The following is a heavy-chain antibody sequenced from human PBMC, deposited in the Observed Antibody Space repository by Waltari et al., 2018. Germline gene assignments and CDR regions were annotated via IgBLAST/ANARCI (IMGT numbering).Heavy chain of an antibody. CDR3: ARTDSSGQPSAFDI. D-gene: IGHD3-22*01. Sequence: QVQLVESGGGLVLPGKSVRLSCAASAISFRSYGVHWVRQAPGKVLEWVAGLWYDGSNRNYADSVKGRFTVSRDNSKNTLYLQMNSLGAEDTAVYYCARTDSSGQPSAFDIWGQGTMVTVSS. CDR2: LWYDGSNR. V-gene: IGHV3-33*01. CDR1: AISFRSYG. J-gene: IGHJ3*02.